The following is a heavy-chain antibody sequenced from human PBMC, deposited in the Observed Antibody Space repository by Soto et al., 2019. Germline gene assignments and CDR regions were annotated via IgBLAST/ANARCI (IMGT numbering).Heavy chain of an antibody. CDR3: ARDRKGWYFDL. V-gene: IGHV3-33*01. CDR2: IWYDGSNK. J-gene: IGHJ2*01. CDR1: GFTFSSYG. Sequence: QVQLVESGGGVVQPGRSLRLSCAASGFTFSSYGMHWVRQAPGKGLEWVAVIWYDGSNKYYADSVKGRFTISRDNSKNTLYLQMKSLGAGETAVYYGARDRKGWYFDLWGRGTLVTVSS.